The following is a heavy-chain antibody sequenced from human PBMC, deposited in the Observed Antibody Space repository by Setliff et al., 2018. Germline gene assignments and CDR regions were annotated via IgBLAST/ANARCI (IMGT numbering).Heavy chain of an antibody. J-gene: IGHJ6*03. V-gene: IGHV3-15*01. CDR2: IKGKTDGETT. D-gene: IGHD3-10*01. Sequence: TRVRQAPGKGLEWVGRIKGKTDGETTDYAAPVKGRFIISRDDSKRTLYLQMNSLKNEDTALYYCMSTPSGTYSTYYYYYNMDVWGKGTQVTVSS. CDR3: MSTPSGTYSTYYYYYNMDV.